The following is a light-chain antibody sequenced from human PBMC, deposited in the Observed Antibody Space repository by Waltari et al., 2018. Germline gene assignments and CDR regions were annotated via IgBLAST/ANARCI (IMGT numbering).Light chain of an antibody. CDR2: EDN. Sequence: SYELTQAPSVSVSPGQTARTPGSGVELPNQQGFWYQQKSGQAPGLVIYEDNKRPSGIPERFSGSNSDTLATLTISGAQVDDESDFYCWSTDSSGYYGVFGGGTKLTVL. CDR3: WSTDSSGYYGV. V-gene: IGLV3-10*01. J-gene: IGLJ3*02. CDR1: ELPNQQ.